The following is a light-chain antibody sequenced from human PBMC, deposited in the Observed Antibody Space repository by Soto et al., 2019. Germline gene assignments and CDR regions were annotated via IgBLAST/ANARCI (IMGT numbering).Light chain of an antibody. V-gene: IGLV1-44*01. CDR3: STWDDSLNGLV. J-gene: IGLJ1*01. Sequence: QSALTQPPSASGTPGQRVTISCSGSSSNIGTYTVNWYQQLPGTAPKLLIYSNNQRPSGVPDRFSGSKSGTSASLAISGLQSEDESDYYCSTWDDSLNGLVFGTGTKVTVL. CDR2: SNN. CDR1: SSNIGTYT.